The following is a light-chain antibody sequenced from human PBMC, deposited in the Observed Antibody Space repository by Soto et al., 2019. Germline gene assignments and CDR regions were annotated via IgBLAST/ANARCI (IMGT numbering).Light chain of an antibody. CDR3: QQYNNWPLYT. J-gene: IGKJ2*01. V-gene: IGKV3-15*01. Sequence: DIVMTQSPATLSVSPGERATLSRRASQSVSTNLAWYQQKPGQAPRLLIYGASTRATAIPARFSGSGSGTEFTLTISSLQSEDFAVYYCQQYNNWPLYTFGQGTKLEIK. CDR1: QSVSTN. CDR2: GAS.